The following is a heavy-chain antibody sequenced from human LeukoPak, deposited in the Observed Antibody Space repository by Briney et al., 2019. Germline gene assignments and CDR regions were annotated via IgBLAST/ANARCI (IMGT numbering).Heavy chain of an antibody. Sequence: PGGSLRLSCAASGFTFSSYGMHWVRQAPGKGLEWVAFIRYDGSNKYYADSVKGRFTISRDNSKNTLYLQMNSLRAEDTAVYYCAKDYTHYYDSSGYYSRGAFDIWGQGTMVTVSS. CDR3: AKDYTHYYDSSGYYSRGAFDI. CDR2: IRYDGSNK. D-gene: IGHD3-22*01. CDR1: GFTFSSYG. V-gene: IGHV3-30*02. J-gene: IGHJ3*02.